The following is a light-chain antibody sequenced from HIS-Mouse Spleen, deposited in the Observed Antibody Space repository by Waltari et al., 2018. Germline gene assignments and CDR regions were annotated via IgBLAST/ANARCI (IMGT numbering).Light chain of an antibody. CDR3: QQYYSTPPT. Sequence: EIVMTQSPDSLAVSLGERATINCKSSQSVLYSSNNKNYLAWYQQKPGQPPKLLIYWASTREAGVPDRFSGSGSGTEFTLTISSLQAEDVAVYYCQQYYSTPPTFGQGTKVEIK. CDR1: QSVLYSSNNKNY. CDR2: WAS. V-gene: IGKV4-1*01. J-gene: IGKJ1*01.